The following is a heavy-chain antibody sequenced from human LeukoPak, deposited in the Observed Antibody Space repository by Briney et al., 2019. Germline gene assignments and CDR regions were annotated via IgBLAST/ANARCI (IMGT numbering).Heavy chain of an antibody. D-gene: IGHD3-3*01. V-gene: IGHV1-2*06. Sequence: ASVKVSCKASGYTFTGYYMHWVRQAPGQGLEWMGRINPNSGGTNYAQKFQGRVTMTRDTSISTAYMELSRLRSDDTAVYYCARADWYYDFWSGYYLWGQGTLVTVSS. CDR3: ARADWYYDFWSGYYL. CDR1: GYTFTGYY. CDR2: INPNSGGT. J-gene: IGHJ4*02.